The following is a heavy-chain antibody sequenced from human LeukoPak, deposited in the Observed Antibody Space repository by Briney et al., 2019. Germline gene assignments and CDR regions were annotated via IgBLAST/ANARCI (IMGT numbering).Heavy chain of an antibody. CDR2: IYHSGST. D-gene: IGHD6-6*01. J-gene: IGHJ2*01. Sequence: PGGSLRLSCAASGFTFSSHGMHWVRQAPGKGLEWIGEIYHSGSTNYNPSLKSRVTISIDKSKNQFSLKLTSVTAADTAVYYCARIPSSSSSRWYFDLWGRGTLVTVSS. V-gene: IGHV4-4*02. CDR1: GFTFSSHG. CDR3: ARIPSSSSSRWYFDL.